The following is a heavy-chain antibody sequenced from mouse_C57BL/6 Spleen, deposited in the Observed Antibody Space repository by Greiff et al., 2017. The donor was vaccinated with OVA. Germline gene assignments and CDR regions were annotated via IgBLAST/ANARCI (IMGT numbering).Heavy chain of an antibody. CDR2: INPSNGGT. CDR3: ASPFYGSSWKAFDY. Sequence: QVQLQQPGTELVKPGASVKLSCKASGYTFTSYWMHWVKQRPGQGLEWIGNINPSNGGTNFNEKFKSKATLTVDKSSSTAYMQLSSLTSEDSAVYYCASPFYGSSWKAFDYWGQGTTLTVSS. J-gene: IGHJ2*01. V-gene: IGHV1-53*01. CDR1: GYTFTSYW. D-gene: IGHD1-1*01.